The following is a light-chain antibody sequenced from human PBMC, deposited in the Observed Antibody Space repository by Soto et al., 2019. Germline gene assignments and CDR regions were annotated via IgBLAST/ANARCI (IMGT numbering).Light chain of an antibody. CDR1: QSLVYRDGNTY. CDR3: MQGTHWPPYS. Sequence: VVLTQSPLSLPVTLGQPASISCRSSQSLVYRDGNTYLNWFQNRPGESPRRLIYKVSDRDSGFPDRFSGSGSGTDFTLKMSRVEAEDVGVYFCMQGTHWPPYSFVQGTKLEIK. J-gene: IGKJ2*03. CDR2: KVS. V-gene: IGKV2-30*01.